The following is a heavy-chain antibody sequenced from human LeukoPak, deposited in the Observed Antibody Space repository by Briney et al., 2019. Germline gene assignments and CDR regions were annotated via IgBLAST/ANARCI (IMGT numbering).Heavy chain of an antibody. Sequence: GGSLRLSCAASGFPFSSYAMNWVRQAPGKGLEWVSVIAGSDGFTQYADSVKGRFTISRDNSKNTLYLQMNSLRAEDTAVYYCAKEGREETTVTTDYWGQGTLVTVSS. CDR3: AKEGREETTVTTDY. J-gene: IGHJ4*02. D-gene: IGHD4-17*01. CDR1: GFPFSSYA. V-gene: IGHV3-23*01. CDR2: IAGSDGFT.